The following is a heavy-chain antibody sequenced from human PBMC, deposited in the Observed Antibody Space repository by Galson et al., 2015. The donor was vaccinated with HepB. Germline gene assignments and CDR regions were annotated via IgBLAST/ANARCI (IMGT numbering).Heavy chain of an antibody. D-gene: IGHD2/OR15-2a*01. CDR2: ISSSSSYI. J-gene: IGHJ5*02. Sequence: SLRLSCAASGFTFSSYSMNWVRQAPGKGLEWVSSISSSSSYIYYADSVKGRFTISRDNAKNSLYLQMNSLRAEDTAVYYCARDQADPFPPFSFDPWGQGTLVTVSS. CDR3: ARDQADPFPPFSFDP. V-gene: IGHV3-21*01. CDR1: GFTFSSYS.